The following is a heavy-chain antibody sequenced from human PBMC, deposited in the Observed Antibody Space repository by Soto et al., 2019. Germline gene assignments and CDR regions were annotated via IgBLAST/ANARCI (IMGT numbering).Heavy chain of an antibody. J-gene: IGHJ6*02. CDR2: VDPSDSYT. D-gene: IGHD6-19*01. CDR1: GYSFTSYW. CDR3: ARLAVAGTSYCYYGMDV. Sequence: GESLKISCKGSGYSFTSYWISWVRQMPGKGLEWMGRVDPSDSYTNYSPSFQGHVTISADKSISTAYLQWSSLKASDTAMYYCARLAVAGTSYCYYGMDVWGQGTTVTVSS. V-gene: IGHV5-10-1*01.